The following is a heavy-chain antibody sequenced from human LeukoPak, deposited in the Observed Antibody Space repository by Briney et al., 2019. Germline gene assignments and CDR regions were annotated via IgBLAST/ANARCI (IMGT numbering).Heavy chain of an antibody. CDR2: IYYSGST. CDR1: GGSISSSSYY. D-gene: IGHD5-24*01. Sequence: SETLSFTCTVSGGSISSSSYYWGWIRQPPGKGLEWIGSIYYSGSTYYNPSLKSRVTISVDTSKNQFSLKLSSVTAADTAVYYCARWAEMATIYDSTSYYFDYWGQGTLVTVSS. J-gene: IGHJ4*02. CDR3: ARWAEMATIYDSTSYYFDY. V-gene: IGHV4-39*07.